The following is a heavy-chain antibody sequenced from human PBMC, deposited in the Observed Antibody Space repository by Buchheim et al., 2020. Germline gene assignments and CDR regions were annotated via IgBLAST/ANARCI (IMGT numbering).Heavy chain of an antibody. D-gene: IGHD3-10*01. Sequence: VQVVESGGGVVQPGGSLRLSCGASGFAFKNYGMHWVRQAPGKGLEWVAVISYDGNKKFYGDSVKGRFTISRDNSKNTLYLQMNSLIAVDTAVYYCAKADYYGGGDYYSRLVYFFGMDVWGPGTT. CDR1: GFAFKNYG. CDR3: AKADYYGGGDYYSRLVYFFGMDV. CDR2: ISYDGNKK. J-gene: IGHJ6*02. V-gene: IGHV3-30*18.